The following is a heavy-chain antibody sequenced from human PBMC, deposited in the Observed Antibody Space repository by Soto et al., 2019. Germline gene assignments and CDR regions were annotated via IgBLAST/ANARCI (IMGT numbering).Heavy chain of an antibody. CDR3: ARGGRQQLVWYESFDY. CDR1: GGSFSGYY. V-gene: IGHV4-34*01. Sequence: SETLSLTCAVYGGSFSGYYWGWIRQPPGKGLEWIGEINHSGSTNYNPSLKSRVTISVDTSKNQFSLKLSSVTAADTAVYYCARGGRQQLVWYESFDYWGQGTLVTVSS. D-gene: IGHD6-13*01. CDR2: INHSGST. J-gene: IGHJ4*02.